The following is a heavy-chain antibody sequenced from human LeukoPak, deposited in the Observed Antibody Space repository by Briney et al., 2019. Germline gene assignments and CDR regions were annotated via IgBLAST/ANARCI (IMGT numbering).Heavy chain of an antibody. Sequence: GGSLRLSCAASGFTFSSYAMSWVRQAPGKGLEWVSSISGSGGSTYYADSVKGRFTISRDNSKNTLYLLMNSLRAEDTAVYYCARPNYFDSEAFDMWGQGTMVTVSS. CDR1: GFTFSSYA. D-gene: IGHD3-22*01. CDR2: ISGSGGST. J-gene: IGHJ3*02. CDR3: ARPNYFDSEAFDM. V-gene: IGHV3-23*01.